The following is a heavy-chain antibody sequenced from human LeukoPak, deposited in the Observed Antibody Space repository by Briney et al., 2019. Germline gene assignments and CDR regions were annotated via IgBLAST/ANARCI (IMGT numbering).Heavy chain of an antibody. CDR1: GFTFDDYA. CDR3: AKDTDGAAAGTTWGH. V-gene: IGHV3-9*01. Sequence: GRSLRLSCAASGFTFDDYAMHWVRQAPGKGLEWVSGISWNSGSIGYADSVKGRFTISRDNAKNSLYLQMNSLRAEDTALYYCAKDTDGAAAGTTWGHWGQGTLVTVSS. D-gene: IGHD6-13*01. J-gene: IGHJ4*02. CDR2: ISWNSGSI.